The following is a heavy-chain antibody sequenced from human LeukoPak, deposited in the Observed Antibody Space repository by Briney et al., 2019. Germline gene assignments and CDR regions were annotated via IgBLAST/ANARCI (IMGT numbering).Heavy chain of an antibody. CDR1: GYTFTGYY. J-gene: IGHJ4*02. CDR2: INPKSGGT. Sequence: ASVKVSCKASGYTFTGYYMHWVRQAPGQGLEWMGWINPKSGGTNYAQKFQGRVTMTRDTSISTAYMELSRLRSDDTAVYYCARAVTANLWFGELLYYFDYWGQGTLVTVSS. V-gene: IGHV1-2*02. CDR3: ARAVTANLWFGELLYYFDY. D-gene: IGHD3-10*01.